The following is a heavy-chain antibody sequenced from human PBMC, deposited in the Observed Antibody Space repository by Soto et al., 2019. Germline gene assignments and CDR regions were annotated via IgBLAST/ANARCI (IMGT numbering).Heavy chain of an antibody. Sequence: QVQLVQSGSESMQPGASVKVSCKGSGYNFNSHSINWLRQAPGQGLEWMGWINPNTGNPTYERGFTGRFVFSVDTYVSTVYLQIFSLKADDSAVYYCARDRASGSFDYWGQGTLVTVSS. CDR1: GYNFNSHS. D-gene: IGHD1-26*01. CDR2: INPNTGNP. V-gene: IGHV7-4-1*01. CDR3: ARDRASGSFDY. J-gene: IGHJ4*02.